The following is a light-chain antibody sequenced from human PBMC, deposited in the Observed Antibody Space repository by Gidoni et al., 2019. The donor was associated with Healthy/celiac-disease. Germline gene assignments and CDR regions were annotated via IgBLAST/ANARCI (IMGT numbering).Light chain of an antibody. Sequence: IQMTQSPSSLSASVGDRVTITCRASQSISSYLNWYQQKPGKAPKLLIYAASSLQSGVPSRFSGSGSGTEFNLTISSLQPEDFATYYCQQSYSTLTFGGGTKVEIK. J-gene: IGKJ4*01. V-gene: IGKV1-39*01. CDR2: AAS. CDR3: QQSYSTLT. CDR1: QSISSY.